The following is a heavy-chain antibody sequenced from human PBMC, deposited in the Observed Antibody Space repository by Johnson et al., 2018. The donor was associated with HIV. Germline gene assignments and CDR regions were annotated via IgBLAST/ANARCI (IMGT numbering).Heavy chain of an antibody. Sequence: QVQLVESGGGLVKPGVSLRLSCVASGFTFSDYYMTWVRQAPGKGLEWVALIWYDGTNKYYADSVKGRFTVSRDNSKNTLYLQMNSLTADDTAVYYCAREGGLTGAFDIWGQGTMVTVSS. CDR1: GFTFSDYY. CDR3: AREGGLTGAFDI. V-gene: IGHV3-33*08. CDR2: IWYDGTNK. J-gene: IGHJ3*02. D-gene: IGHD3-16*01.